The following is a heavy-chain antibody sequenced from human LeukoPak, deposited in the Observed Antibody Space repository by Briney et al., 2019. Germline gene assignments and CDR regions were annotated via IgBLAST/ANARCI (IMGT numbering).Heavy chain of an antibody. CDR2: IYYSGST. Sequence: ETLSLTCTVSGGSISSYYRSWIRQPPGKGLEWIGYIYYSGSTNFNPSLKSRVTISVDTSKNQFSLKLSSVTAADTAVYYCARGGLEYQLLSYFDYWGQGTLVTVSS. CDR3: ARGGLEYQLLSYFDY. V-gene: IGHV4-59*01. J-gene: IGHJ4*02. D-gene: IGHD2-2*01. CDR1: GGSISSYY.